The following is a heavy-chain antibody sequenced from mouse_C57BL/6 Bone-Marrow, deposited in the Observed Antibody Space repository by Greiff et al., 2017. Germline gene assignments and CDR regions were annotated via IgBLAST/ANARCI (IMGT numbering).Heavy chain of an antibody. Sequence: QVQLKESGPGLVAPSQSLSITCTVSGFSLTSYGVDWVRQPPGKGLEWLGVIWGGGSTNYNSAPMSRLSISKDNSKSQVFLKMNSLQTDDTAMDYWAKQVDGSLYAMDYWGQGTSVTVSS. J-gene: IGHJ4*01. CDR1: GFSLTSYG. CDR3: AKQVDGSLYAMDY. CDR2: IWGGGST. D-gene: IGHD2-3*01. V-gene: IGHV2-9*01.